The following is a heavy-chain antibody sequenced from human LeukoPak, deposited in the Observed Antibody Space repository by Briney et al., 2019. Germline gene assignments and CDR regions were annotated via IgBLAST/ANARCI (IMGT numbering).Heavy chain of an antibody. Sequence: GGSLRLSCAASGFTFSSYSMNWVRQAPGKGLEWVSSISSSSSYIYYADSVKGRFTISRDNAKNSLYLQMNSLRAEDTAVYYCARDRGDGYNVAPMAFDIWGQGTMVTVSS. CDR2: ISSSSSYI. CDR3: ARDRGDGYNVAPMAFDI. J-gene: IGHJ3*02. V-gene: IGHV3-21*01. D-gene: IGHD5-24*01. CDR1: GFTFSSYS.